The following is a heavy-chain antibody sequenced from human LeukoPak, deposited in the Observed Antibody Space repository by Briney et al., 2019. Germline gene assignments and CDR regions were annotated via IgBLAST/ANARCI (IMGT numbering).Heavy chain of an antibody. CDR3: ARSGQPPDAFDI. D-gene: IGHD3-10*01. Sequence: SETLSLTCTVSGGSISSYYWSWIRQPPGKGLEWIGYIYYSGSTNYNPSLKSRVTISVDTPKNQFSLKLSSVTAADTAVYYCARSGQPPDAFDIWGQGTMVTVSS. V-gene: IGHV4-59*01. J-gene: IGHJ3*02. CDR2: IYYSGST. CDR1: GGSISSYY.